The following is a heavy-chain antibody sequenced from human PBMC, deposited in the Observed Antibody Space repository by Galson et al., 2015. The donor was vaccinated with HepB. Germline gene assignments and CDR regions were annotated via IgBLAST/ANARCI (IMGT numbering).Heavy chain of an antibody. CDR1: GFTFSSYA. Sequence: SLRLSCAASGFTFSSYAMSWVRQAPGKGLEWVSAISGSGGSTYYADSVKGRFTISRDNSKNTLYLQMNSLRAEDTAVYYCAKPGRSFVVVVAAHFDYWGQGTLVTVSS. V-gene: IGHV3-23*01. J-gene: IGHJ4*02. CDR3: AKPGRSFVVVVAAHFDY. D-gene: IGHD2-15*01. CDR2: ISGSGGST.